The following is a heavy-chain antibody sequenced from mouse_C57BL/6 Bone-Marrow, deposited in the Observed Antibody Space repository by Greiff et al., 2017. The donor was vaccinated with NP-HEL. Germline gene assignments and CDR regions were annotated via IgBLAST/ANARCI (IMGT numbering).Heavy chain of an antibody. CDR1: GFNIKDDY. D-gene: IGHD1-1*01. CDR3: TTPYYYGSAY. Sequence: VQLQQSGAELVRPGASVKLSCTASGFNIKDDYMHWVKQRPEQGLEWIGWIDPENGDTEYASKFQGKATITADTSSTTAYLQLSSLTSEDTAVYYCTTPYYYGSAYWGQGTLVTVSA. CDR2: IDPENGDT. V-gene: IGHV14-4*01. J-gene: IGHJ3*01.